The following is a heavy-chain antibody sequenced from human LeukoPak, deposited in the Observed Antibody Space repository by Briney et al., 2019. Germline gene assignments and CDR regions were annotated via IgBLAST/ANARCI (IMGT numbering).Heavy chain of an antibody. CDR2: IWSDGSNR. D-gene: IGHD4-11*01. V-gene: IGHV3-33*01. CDR1: GFIFSHYG. CDR3: ARDAQRGFDYSNSLEY. Sequence: GGSLRLSCAASGFIFSHYGMHWVRQAPGKGLEWVAVIWSDGSNRFYADSVKGRFTISSDNSQNTVFLQMNSLRAEDTAMYYCARDAQRGFDYSNSLEYWGHGTLVTVSS. J-gene: IGHJ4*01.